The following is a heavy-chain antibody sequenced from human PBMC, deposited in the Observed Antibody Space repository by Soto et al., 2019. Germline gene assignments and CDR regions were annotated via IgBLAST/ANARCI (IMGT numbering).Heavy chain of an antibody. CDR1: GFTFSSYA. D-gene: IGHD3-3*01. CDR3: ANLFWSGYYAFDY. V-gene: IGHV3-23*01. Sequence: EVQLLESGGGLVQPGGSLRLSCAASGFTFSSYAMSWVRQAPGKGLEWVSAISGSGGSTYYADSVKGRFTISRDNSKNTLYLQMNSLRAEGTAVYYCANLFWSGYYAFDYWGQGTLVTVSS. CDR2: ISGSGGST. J-gene: IGHJ4*02.